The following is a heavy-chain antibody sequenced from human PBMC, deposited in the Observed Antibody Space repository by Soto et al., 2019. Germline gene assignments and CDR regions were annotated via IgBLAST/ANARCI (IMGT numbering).Heavy chain of an antibody. CDR3: ARLGCSSTSCSQDDY. Sequence: NPSETLSLTCTVSGGSISSTSYYWGWTRQPPGKGLEWIGSIYYSGSTYYNPSLKSRVTMSIDTSKNQFSLKLSSVTAADTAVYYCARLGCSSTSCSQDDYWGQGALVTVSS. V-gene: IGHV4-39*01. CDR1: GGSISSTSYY. J-gene: IGHJ4*02. CDR2: IYYSGST. D-gene: IGHD2-2*01.